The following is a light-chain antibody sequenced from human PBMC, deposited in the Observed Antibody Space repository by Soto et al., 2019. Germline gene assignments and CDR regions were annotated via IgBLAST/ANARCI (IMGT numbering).Light chain of an antibody. Sequence: EVVLTQSPGTLSLSPGKRATLSCRASQSVSSSYLAWYQQKPGQAPRLLIYGASSRATGVPDRFSGSRSGTDFTLTISSLQSEDFAVYYCQQYNVWYTFGQGTKLE. J-gene: IGKJ2*01. V-gene: IGKV3-20*01. CDR1: QSVSSSY. CDR3: QQYNVWYT. CDR2: GAS.